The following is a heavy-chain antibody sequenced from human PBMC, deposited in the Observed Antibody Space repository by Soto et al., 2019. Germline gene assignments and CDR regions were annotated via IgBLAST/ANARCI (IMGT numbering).Heavy chain of an antibody. CDR2: INTSNDNK. CDR3: ARDPGAASFDF. D-gene: IGHD2-15*01. V-gene: IGHV1-18*01. CDR1: CYTFTNYG. J-gene: IGHJ4*02. Sequence: ASVKVSCKASCYTFTNYGISWVRQAPGEGLEWVGWINTSNDNKLYAQKLQGRLTLTTDTSTSTAYMDLTTLRSDDTAVYFCARDPGAASFDFWAQGTLVTV.